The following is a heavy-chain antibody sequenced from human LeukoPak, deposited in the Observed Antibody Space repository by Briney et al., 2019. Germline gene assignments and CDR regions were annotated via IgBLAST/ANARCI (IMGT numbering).Heavy chain of an antibody. J-gene: IGHJ4*02. CDR3: ASEGLAVAGNFYW. D-gene: IGHD6-19*01. CDR2: FYYGGST. CDR1: GYSINALAN. V-gene: IGHV4-38-2*02. Sequence: SETLSLTCNVSGYSINALANWGWIRQSPGKGLEWIGSFYYGGSTHYNPSLRSRVTISEDTSKNQFSLNLKSVTAADTAVYYCASEGLAVAGNFYWWGQGALVTVSS.